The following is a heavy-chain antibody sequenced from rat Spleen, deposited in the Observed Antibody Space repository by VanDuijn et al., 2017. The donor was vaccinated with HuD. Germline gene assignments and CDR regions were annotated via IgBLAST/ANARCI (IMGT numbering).Heavy chain of an antibody. D-gene: IGHD1-9*01. CDR1: GFTFSDYY. J-gene: IGHJ2*01. CDR3: AKLSGKYYGYNYFDS. CDR2: ISSDGRRN. Sequence: EVQLVESGGGSVQPGRSMKLSCTASGFTFSDYYMAWVRQAPTKGLEWVATISSDGRRNYYRDSVKGRFTISRDNAKNSLYLQMDSLRSDDTATYYCAKLSGKYYGYNYFDSWGQGVMVTVSP. V-gene: IGHV5-7*01.